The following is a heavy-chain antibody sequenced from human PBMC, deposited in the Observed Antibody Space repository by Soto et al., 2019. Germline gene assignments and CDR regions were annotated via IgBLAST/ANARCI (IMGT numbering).Heavy chain of an antibody. CDR2: ISGSGGST. Sequence: PGGSLRLSCAASGFTFSSYAMSWVRQAPGKGLEWVSAISGSGGSTYYADSVKGRFTISRDNSKNTLYLQMNSLRAEDTAVYYCAKQTYSTVTDQYYYMDVWGKGTTVTVS. V-gene: IGHV3-23*01. CDR1: GFTFSSYA. CDR3: AKQTYSTVTDQYYYMDV. D-gene: IGHD4-4*01. J-gene: IGHJ6*03.